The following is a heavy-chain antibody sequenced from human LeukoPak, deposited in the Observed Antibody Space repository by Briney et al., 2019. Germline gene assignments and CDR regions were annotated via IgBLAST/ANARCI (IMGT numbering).Heavy chain of an antibody. V-gene: IGHV1-69*13. D-gene: IGHD2-2*01. CDR3: ARGGSTSCCPRTTREYYYYGMDV. Sequence: GASVKVSCKASGGTFIRYAISWVGQAPGQGLEWRGGIIPIFGTANYAQKFQGRVTITADESTSTAYMELSSLRSEDTAVYYCARGGSTSCCPRTTREYYYYGMDVWGKGTTVTVSS. J-gene: IGHJ6*04. CDR2: IIPIFGTA. CDR1: GGTFIRYA.